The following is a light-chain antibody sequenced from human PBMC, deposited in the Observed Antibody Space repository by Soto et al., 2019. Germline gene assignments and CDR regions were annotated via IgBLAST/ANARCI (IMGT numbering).Light chain of an antibody. CDR3: QQYSTSPT. J-gene: IGKJ5*01. V-gene: IGKV3-20*01. Sequence: EIVLTQSPATLSLSPGERATLSFRASQSVSGYLAWYQQKPGQAPRLLIYGASSRATGIPDRFSGSGSGTDFTLTISRLEPEDFAVYYCQQYSTSPTFGEGTRLEI. CDR1: QSVSGY. CDR2: GAS.